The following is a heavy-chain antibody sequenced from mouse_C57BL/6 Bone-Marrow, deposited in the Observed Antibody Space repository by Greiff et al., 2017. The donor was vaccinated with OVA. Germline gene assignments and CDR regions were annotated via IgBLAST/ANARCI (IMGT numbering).Heavy chain of an antibody. CDR1: GYAFSSSW. J-gene: IGHJ3*01. D-gene: IGHD1-1*02. CDR3: ARWGGRGFAY. Sequence: VKLMESGPELVKPGASVKISCKASGYAFSSSWMNWVKQRPGKGLEWIGRIYPGDGDTNYNGKFKGKATLTADKSSSTAYMQLSSLTSEDSAVYFCARWGGRGFAYWGQGTLVTVSA. CDR2: IYPGDGDT. V-gene: IGHV1-82*01.